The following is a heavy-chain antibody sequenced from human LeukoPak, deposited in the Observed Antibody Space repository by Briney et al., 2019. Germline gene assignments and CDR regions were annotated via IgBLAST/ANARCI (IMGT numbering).Heavy chain of an antibody. CDR2: ISGSGGST. Sequence: GGSLRLSCAASGFTFSSYAMSWVRQAPGKGLEWVSAISGSGGSTYYADSVKGRFTISRDNSKNTLYLQMNSLRAEDTAVYYCAKAGYCSGGSCYHSYYYGMDVWGQGTTVTVSS. J-gene: IGHJ6*02. CDR1: GFTFSSYA. D-gene: IGHD2-15*01. V-gene: IGHV3-23*01. CDR3: AKAGYCSGGSCYHSYYYGMDV.